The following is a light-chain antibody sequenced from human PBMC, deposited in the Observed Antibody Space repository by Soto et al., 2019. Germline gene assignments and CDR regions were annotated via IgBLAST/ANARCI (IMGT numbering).Light chain of an antibody. Sequence: EIVMTQSPATLSVSPGERATLSCRASQSVGSSLAWYQQKPGQAPRLLIYGASTRATGIPARFSGSGSGTEFTLTISSLQSEDFAVYSCQQYNNWPLTFGGGNKVDIK. CDR1: QSVGSS. CDR2: GAS. CDR3: QQYNNWPLT. J-gene: IGKJ4*01. V-gene: IGKV3-15*01.